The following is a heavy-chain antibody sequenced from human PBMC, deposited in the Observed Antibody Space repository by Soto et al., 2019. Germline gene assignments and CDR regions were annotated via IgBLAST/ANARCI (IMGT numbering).Heavy chain of an antibody. V-gene: IGHV3-48*04. D-gene: IGHD5-12*01. J-gene: IGHJ3*02. CDR2: ISSSSTI. Sequence: GGSLRLSCAASGFTFSSYSMNWVRQAPGKGLEWVSYISSSSTIYYADSVKGRFTISRDNAKNSLYLQMNSLRAEDTAVYYCARDGPVATRNAFDIWGQGTMVTVSS. CDR3: ARDGPVATRNAFDI. CDR1: GFTFSSYS.